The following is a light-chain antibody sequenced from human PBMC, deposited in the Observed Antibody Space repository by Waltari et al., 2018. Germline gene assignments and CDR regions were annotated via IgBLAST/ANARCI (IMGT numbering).Light chain of an antibody. J-gene: IGLJ2*01. CDR3: ASYTSSNTVI. V-gene: IGLV2-14*03. CDR1: NSDIVRYTY. CDR2: DVS. Sequence: QSALTQPAPVSGPAGQSIAIPCSGTNSDIVRYTYVSWYQQHPGNAPRLIIYDVSRWPSGVSNRFIGSKSGITASLAISGLQAEDEGDYFCASYTSSNTVIFGGGTRVTVL.